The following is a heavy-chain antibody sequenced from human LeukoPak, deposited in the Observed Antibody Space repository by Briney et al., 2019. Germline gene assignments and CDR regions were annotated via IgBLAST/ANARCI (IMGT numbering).Heavy chain of an antibody. Sequence: GRSLRLSCAASGFTFSSYAMHWVRQAPGKGLEWVAVISFDGSNKYYADSVKGRFTISRDNSKNTLYLQMSSLRVADTAVYYCARVEGGKDYGDRYFDYWGQGTLITVSS. CDR3: ARVEGGKDYGDRYFDY. D-gene: IGHD4-17*01. CDR1: GFTFSSYA. J-gene: IGHJ4*02. CDR2: ISFDGSNK. V-gene: IGHV3-30-3*01.